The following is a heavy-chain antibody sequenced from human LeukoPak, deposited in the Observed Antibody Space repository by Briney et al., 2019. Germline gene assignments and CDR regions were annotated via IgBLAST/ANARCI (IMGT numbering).Heavy chain of an antibody. V-gene: IGHV1-24*01. D-gene: IGHD3-22*01. J-gene: IGHJ4*02. Sequence: ASVKVSCKLSGYTLTELSMHWVRQAPGNGLEWMGGFDPEDGETIYAQKFQGRVTMTEDTSTDTAYMELSSLRSEDTAVYYCAREGADYYDSSGYWSRWGQGTLVTVPS. CDR1: GYTLTELS. CDR3: AREGADYYDSSGYWSR. CDR2: FDPEDGET.